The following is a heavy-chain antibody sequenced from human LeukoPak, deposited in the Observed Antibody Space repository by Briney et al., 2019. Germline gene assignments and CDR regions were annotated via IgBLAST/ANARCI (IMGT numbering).Heavy chain of an antibody. CDR2: INPSGGST. Sequence: GASVKVSCKASGYTFTSYYMHWVRQAPGQGLEWMGIINPSGGSTSYAQKFQGRVTMTRDTSTSTIYMELSSLRSEDTAVYYCASGHRIVVVPGAFDIWGQGTMVTVSS. J-gene: IGHJ3*02. CDR1: GYTFTSYY. D-gene: IGHD2-2*01. CDR3: ASGHRIVVVPGAFDI. V-gene: IGHV1-46*01.